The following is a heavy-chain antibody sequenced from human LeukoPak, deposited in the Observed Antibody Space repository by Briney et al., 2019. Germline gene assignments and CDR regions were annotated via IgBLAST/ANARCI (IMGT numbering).Heavy chain of an antibody. CDR2: INPNSGGT. D-gene: IGHD6-13*01. CDR3: ASSSSWSDYYFDY. Sequence: GASVKVSCKASGYTFTDYYIHCVRQAPGQGLEWMGWINPNSGGTNYAQKFQGRVTITRDTSTSTVYMELSSLRSEDTAVYYCASSSSWSDYYFDYWGQGTLVTVSS. J-gene: IGHJ4*02. V-gene: IGHV1-2*02. CDR1: GYTFTDYY.